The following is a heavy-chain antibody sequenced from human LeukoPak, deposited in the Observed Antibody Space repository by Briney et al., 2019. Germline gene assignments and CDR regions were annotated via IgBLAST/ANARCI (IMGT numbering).Heavy chain of an antibody. CDR1: GYSFTSGHY. V-gene: IGHV4-38-2*01. Sequence: SSETLSLTCSVSGYSFTSGHYWGWIRQPPGKGLEWIANIYHAGSAHYNPSLKSRVTISVDTSKNQFSLKLSSVTAADTAVYYCARYCTSTTCILRGFDYWGQEPWSPSPQ. CDR2: IYHAGSA. J-gene: IGHJ4*01. D-gene: IGHD2-2*01. CDR3: ARYCTSTTCILRGFDY.